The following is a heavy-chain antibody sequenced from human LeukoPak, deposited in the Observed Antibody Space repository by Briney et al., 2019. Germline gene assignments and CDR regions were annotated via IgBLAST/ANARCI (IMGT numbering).Heavy chain of an antibody. J-gene: IGHJ6*02. CDR3: ARGGRDGYIRPYYYYGMDV. D-gene: IGHD5-24*01. Sequence: GRSLRLSCAASGFTFSSYAMHWVRQAPGKGLEWVAVISYDGSNKYYADSVKGRFTISRDNSKNTLYLQMNSLRAEDTAVYYCARGGRDGYIRPYYYYGMDVWGQGTTVTVSS. V-gene: IGHV3-30-3*01. CDR1: GFTFSSYA. CDR2: ISYDGSNK.